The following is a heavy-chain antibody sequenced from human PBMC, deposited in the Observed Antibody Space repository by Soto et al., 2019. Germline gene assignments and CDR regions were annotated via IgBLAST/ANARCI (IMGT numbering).Heavy chain of an antibody. V-gene: IGHV4-59*01. D-gene: IGHD2-21*01. CDR3: AKVVCGGHLDX. J-gene: IGHJ4*02. CDR1: GVSINNYY. CDR2: IYYTGST. Sequence: PSDTLSLTCTVSGVSINNYYWTWIRQPPGKRLEWIVAIYYTGSTTYNPSLRSRVTFSVDTSKNQFSLSLTSVTAADTAVYFCAKVVCGGHLDXWGQGTLVTVSX.